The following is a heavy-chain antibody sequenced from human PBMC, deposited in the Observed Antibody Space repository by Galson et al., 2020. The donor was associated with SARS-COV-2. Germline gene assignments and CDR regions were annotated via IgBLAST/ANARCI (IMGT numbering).Heavy chain of an antibody. CDR1: GFTLTSHW. CDR2: IRQDGSEQ. V-gene: IGHV3-7*01. J-gene: IGHJ5*02. CDR3: AREDDSSGSLGDL. D-gene: IGHD3-22*01. Sequence: TGGSLRLSCAASGFTLTSHWMHWVRQAPGKGLEWVANIRQDGSEQFYVDSVKGRFTISRDNAKKSLFLQMNSLRAEDTAVYYCAREDDSSGSLGDLWGQGTLVTVSS.